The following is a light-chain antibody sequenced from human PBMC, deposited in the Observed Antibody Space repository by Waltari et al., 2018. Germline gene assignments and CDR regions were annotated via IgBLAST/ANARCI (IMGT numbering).Light chain of an antibody. J-gene: IGLJ2*01. V-gene: IGLV2-8*01. CDR1: SSDVGGYNY. Sequence: QSALTQPPSASGSPGQSVPISCPGTSSDVGGYNYVSWYQQHPGKAPKLMIYEVSRRPSGVPDRFPGSKSGNTASLTVSGLQAEDEADYYCSSYAGSNNFVVFGGGTKLTVL. CDR3: SSYAGSNNFVV. CDR2: EVS.